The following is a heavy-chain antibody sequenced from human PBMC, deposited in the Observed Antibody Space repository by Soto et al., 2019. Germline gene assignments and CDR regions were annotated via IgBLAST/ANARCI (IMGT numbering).Heavy chain of an antibody. J-gene: IGHJ4*02. D-gene: IGHD6-19*01. CDR1: GGSISSSSYY. CDR2: IYCSGST. Sequence: QLQLQESGPGLVKPSETLSLTCAVSGGSISSSSYYWGWIRQPPGKGLEWIGSIYCSGSTYYTPSLQSRVAISVDTSKNQFSLKLNSVTAADTAVYYCARRTVNIRTFYSGLKTHCFDYWGQGTLVTVSS. V-gene: IGHV4-39*01. CDR3: ARRTVNIRTFYSGLKTHCFDY.